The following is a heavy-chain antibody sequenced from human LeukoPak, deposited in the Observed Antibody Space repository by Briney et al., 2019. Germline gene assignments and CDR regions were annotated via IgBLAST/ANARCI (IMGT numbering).Heavy chain of an antibody. CDR1: GGSFSGYY. CDR3: ARPGGYDSSGYDY. D-gene: IGHD3-22*01. V-gene: IGHV4-34*01. CDR2: INHSGST. J-gene: IGHJ4*02. Sequence: SETLSLTCAVYGGSFSGYYWSWIRQPPGKGLEWIGEINHSGSTNYNPSLKSRVTISVDTSKNQFSLKLSSVTAADTAVYYCARPGGYDSSGYDYWGQGTLVTVSS.